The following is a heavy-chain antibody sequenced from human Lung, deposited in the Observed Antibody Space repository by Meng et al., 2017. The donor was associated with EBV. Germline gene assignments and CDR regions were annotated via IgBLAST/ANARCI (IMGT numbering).Heavy chain of an antibody. V-gene: IGHV4-34*01. Sequence: QGQLQQWGEGLLKPSETLSLTCAVYGGSFSTYYGSWLRQSPGKGLAWIGEINHGGSTNYNPSLKSRVTISVDTSKNQFSLKLSSVTAADTAVYYCARDPGLGYSGYDGILGYWGQGTLVTVSS. D-gene: IGHD5-12*01. J-gene: IGHJ4*02. CDR1: GGSFSTYY. CDR2: INHGGST. CDR3: ARDPGLGYSGYDGILGY.